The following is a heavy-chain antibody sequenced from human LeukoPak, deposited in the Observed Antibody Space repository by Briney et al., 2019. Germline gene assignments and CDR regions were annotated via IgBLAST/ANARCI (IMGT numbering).Heavy chain of an antibody. CDR1: GFIVSSNY. Sequence: GGSLRLSCAGSGFIVSSNYMSWVRQAAGKGLEWVSVIYGSSRTYYADSVKGRFTISRDNSKNTVYLQMDSLRAEDTAVYYCARDRWGDHGGDCFDYWGQGTLVTVSS. J-gene: IGHJ4*02. CDR3: ARDRWGDHGGDCFDY. CDR2: IYGSSRT. D-gene: IGHD2-21*02. V-gene: IGHV3-66*01.